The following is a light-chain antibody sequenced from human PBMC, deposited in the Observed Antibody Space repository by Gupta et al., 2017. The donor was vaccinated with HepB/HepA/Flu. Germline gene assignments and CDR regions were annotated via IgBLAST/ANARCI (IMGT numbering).Light chain of an antibody. Sequence: QSVLTQPPSASGTPGQRVTISCSGSSSNLGSNYVYWYQQLPGTAPNLLIYRNNQRPSGVPDRFSGSKSGTSASLAISGLRSEDEADYYCAAWDDSLSGHVVFGGGTKLTVL. CDR3: AAWDDSLSGHVV. CDR1: SSNLGSNY. V-gene: IGLV1-47*01. J-gene: IGLJ2*01. CDR2: RNN.